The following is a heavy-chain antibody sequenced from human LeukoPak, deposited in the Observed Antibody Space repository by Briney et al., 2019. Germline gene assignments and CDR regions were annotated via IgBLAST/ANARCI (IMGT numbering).Heavy chain of an antibody. Sequence: ASVEVSCKASGYTFTSYDINWVRQATGQGLEWMGWMNPNSGNTGYAQKFQGRVTITRNTSISTAYMELSSLRSEDRAVYYCAVLYRGSYSHDYWGQGTLVTVSS. V-gene: IGHV1-8*03. CDR1: GYTFTSYD. J-gene: IGHJ4*02. CDR2: MNPNSGNT. CDR3: AVLYRGSYSHDY. D-gene: IGHD1-26*01.